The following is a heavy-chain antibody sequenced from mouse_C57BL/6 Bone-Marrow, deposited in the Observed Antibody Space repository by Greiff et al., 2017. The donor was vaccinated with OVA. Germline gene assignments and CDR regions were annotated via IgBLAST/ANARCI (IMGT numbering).Heavy chain of an antibody. CDR3: TRQIYYDYAWFAY. CDR2: IDPETGGT. CDR1: GYTFTDYE. V-gene: IGHV1-15*01. D-gene: IGHD2-4*01. J-gene: IGHJ3*01. Sequence: QVQLKESGAELVRPGASVTLSCKASGYTFTDYEMHWVKQTPVHGLEWIGAIDPETGGTAYNQKFKGKAILTADKSSSTAYMELRSLTSEDSAVYYCTRQIYYDYAWFAYWGQGTLVTVSA.